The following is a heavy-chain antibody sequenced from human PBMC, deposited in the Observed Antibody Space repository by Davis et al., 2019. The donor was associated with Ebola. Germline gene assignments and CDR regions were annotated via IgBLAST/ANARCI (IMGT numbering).Heavy chain of an antibody. V-gene: IGHV3-53*01. CDR1: GFTFSNHG. Sequence: PGGSLRLSCAAPGFTFSNHGIHWVRQAPGKGLEWVSVLYSGGTTYYADSVKGRFTISRDNSKNTLYLQMNSLRAEDTAVYYCARDFSPDSSGSGYWGQGTLVTVSS. CDR2: LYSGGTT. D-gene: IGHD3-22*01. J-gene: IGHJ4*02. CDR3: ARDFSPDSSGSGY.